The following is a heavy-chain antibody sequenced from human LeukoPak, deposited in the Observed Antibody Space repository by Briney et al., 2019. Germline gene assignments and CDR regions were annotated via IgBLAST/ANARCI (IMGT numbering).Heavy chain of an antibody. Sequence: SETLSLTCGVSGGSLSFYYWSWIRQSPGKGLEWIAEISQNGGSNYNMSLKSRVTISLDKSKNQVSLKLNSVTAADTAVYYCARALGAFDIWGQGTMVTVSS. V-gene: IGHV4-34*01. CDR1: GGSLSFYY. CDR3: ARALGAFDI. CDR2: ISQNGGS. J-gene: IGHJ3*02.